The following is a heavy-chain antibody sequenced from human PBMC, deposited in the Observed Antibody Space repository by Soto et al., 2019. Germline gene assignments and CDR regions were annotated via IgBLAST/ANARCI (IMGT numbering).Heavy chain of an antibody. CDR2: ISYDGSNK. CDR1: GFAFSSYA. D-gene: IGHD3-10*01. V-gene: IGHV3-30-3*01. CDR3: ARDLCGSGD. Sequence: QVQLVESGGGVVQPGRSLRLSCAASGFAFSSYAMHWVRQAPGKGLEWVAVISYDGSNKDYADSVKGPFTISRDNSKNTRYLQMHRLRAEDTAVYYCARDLCGSGDWGQGPLVTVSS. J-gene: IGHJ4*02.